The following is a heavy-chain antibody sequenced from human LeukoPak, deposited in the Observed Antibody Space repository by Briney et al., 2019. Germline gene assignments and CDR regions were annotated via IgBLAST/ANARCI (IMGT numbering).Heavy chain of an antibody. V-gene: IGHV1-2*02. J-gene: IGHJ4*02. D-gene: IGHD3-16*01. CDR2: INPKSGGT. CDR3: ARVGGSWHLRLGQ. Sequence: GASVKVSCKASGYTFTGYFMHWVRQAPGQGLEWMGWINPKSGGTSYAQKFQGRVTMTRDTSISTAYLELSSLTSDDTAVYYCARVGGSWHLRLGQWGQGTLVTVSS. CDR1: GYTFTGYF.